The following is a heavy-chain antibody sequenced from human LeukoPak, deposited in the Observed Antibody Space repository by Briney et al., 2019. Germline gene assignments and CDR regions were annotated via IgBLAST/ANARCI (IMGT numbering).Heavy chain of an antibody. CDR3: ARDNYDILTGSTYYYYYYYMDV. Sequence: PGRSLRLSCAASGFTFDDYAMHWVRQAPGKGLEWVSGISWNSGSIGYADSVKGRFTISRDNAKNSLYLQMNSLRVEDTAVYYCARDNYDILTGSTYYYYYYYMDVWGKGTTVTVSS. J-gene: IGHJ6*03. D-gene: IGHD3-9*01. CDR2: ISWNSGSI. CDR1: GFTFDDYA. V-gene: IGHV3-9*01.